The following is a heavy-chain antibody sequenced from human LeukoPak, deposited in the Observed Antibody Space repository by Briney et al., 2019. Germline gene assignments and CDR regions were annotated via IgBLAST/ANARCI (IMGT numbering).Heavy chain of an antibody. J-gene: IGHJ4*02. CDR3: AREWFSGWYDY. Sequence: GGSLRLSCAASGFIFSSYTIHWVRQAPGKGLEWVAVMSYDERDKYYADSVKGRFTISRDNSKNTLYLQMNSLRAEDTAMYYCAREWFSGWYDYWGQGTLVTVSP. V-gene: IGHV3-30*04. CDR1: GFIFSSYT. D-gene: IGHD6-19*01. CDR2: MSYDERDK.